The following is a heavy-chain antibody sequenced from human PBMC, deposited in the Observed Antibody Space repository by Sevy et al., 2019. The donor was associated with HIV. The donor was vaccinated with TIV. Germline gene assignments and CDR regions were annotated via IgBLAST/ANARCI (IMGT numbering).Heavy chain of an antibody. Sequence: GGSLRLSCAASGFTFSSYEMNWVRQAPGKGLEWVSYISSSGSTIYYADSVKGRFTISRENAKNSLYLQMNSLRAEDTAVYYCARESGLPYFDWLLEDPYYYYGMDVWGQGTTVTVSS. CDR2: ISSSGSTI. D-gene: IGHD3-9*01. V-gene: IGHV3-48*03. CDR3: ARESGLPYFDWLLEDPYYYYGMDV. CDR1: GFTFSSYE. J-gene: IGHJ6*02.